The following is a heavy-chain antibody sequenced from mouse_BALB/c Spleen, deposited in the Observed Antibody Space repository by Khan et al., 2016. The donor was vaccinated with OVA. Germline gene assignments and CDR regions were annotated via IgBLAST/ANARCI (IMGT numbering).Heavy chain of an antibody. CDR3: TRLAYYGGGGGFAY. CDR2: VSTGGSYT. D-gene: IGHD1-1*01. Sequence: EVQLVESGGDLVKPGGSLKLSCAASGFTFSTYGMSWVRQAPDKRLEWVATVSTGGSYTYYPDSVKGRFTISRDTAKNTLYLQMSGLRSEDTAVFCCTRLAYYGGGGGFAYWGQGTPVTVSA. CDR1: GFTFSTYG. J-gene: IGHJ3*01. V-gene: IGHV5-6*01.